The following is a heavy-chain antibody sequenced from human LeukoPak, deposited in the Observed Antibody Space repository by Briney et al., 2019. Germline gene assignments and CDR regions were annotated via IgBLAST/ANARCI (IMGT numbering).Heavy chain of an antibody. CDR2: IWDDGSDK. J-gene: IGHJ4*02. D-gene: IGHD3-10*01. Sequence: GGSLRLSCAASGFTFSSYGMHWVRQAPGKGLEWVAFIWDDGSDKYYADSVKGRFTISRDNSKNTLYLQMNSLRAEDTAVYYCAKGGYYYGSGSFYWGQGTLITVSS. CDR1: GFTFSSYG. CDR3: AKGGYYYGSGSFY. V-gene: IGHV3-30*02.